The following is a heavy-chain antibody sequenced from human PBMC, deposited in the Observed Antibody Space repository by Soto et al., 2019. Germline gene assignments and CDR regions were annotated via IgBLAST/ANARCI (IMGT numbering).Heavy chain of an antibody. D-gene: IGHD1-26*01. J-gene: IGHJ6*02. CDR1: GYTLTELS. Sequence: ASVKVSCKVSGYTLTELSMHWVRQAPGKGLEWMGGFDPEDGETIYAQKFQGRVTMTEDTSTDTAYMELSSLRSEDTAVYYCATDTTRIVGATLPYYYYGMDVWGQGTTVTVSS. CDR3: ATDTTRIVGATLPYYYYGMDV. CDR2: FDPEDGET. V-gene: IGHV1-24*01.